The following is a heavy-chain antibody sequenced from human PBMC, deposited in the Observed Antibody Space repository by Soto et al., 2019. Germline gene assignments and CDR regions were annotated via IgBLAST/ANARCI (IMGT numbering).Heavy chain of an antibody. D-gene: IGHD1-1*01. Sequence: SVKVSCKTSGGTFSSYAISWVRQAPGQGLEWMGGIIPIFGTANYAQKFQGRVTITVDKSTSTAYMELSSLRSEDTAVYYCARDNVERGTPWVGAYYYYGMDVWGQGTTVTVSS. J-gene: IGHJ6*02. CDR2: IIPIFGTA. V-gene: IGHV1-69*06. CDR1: GGTFSSYA. CDR3: ARDNVERGTPWVGAYYYYGMDV.